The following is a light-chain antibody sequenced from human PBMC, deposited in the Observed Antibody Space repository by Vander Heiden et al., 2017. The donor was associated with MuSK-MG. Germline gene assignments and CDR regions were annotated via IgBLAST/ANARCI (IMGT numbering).Light chain of an antibody. V-gene: IGLV1-40*01. CDR2: GNG. J-gene: IGLJ2*01. CDR1: RSHIGAGYD. CDR3: QSYDSSMSGYVV. Sequence: QSVLTQPPSVSGAPGQRVTISCTGSRSHIGAGYDVHWYQQLPGTAAKLLIYGNGNRPSGGPDRFSGSKSGTSASMAITGLQAEDEADDYCQSYDSSMSGYVVFGGGTKLTVL.